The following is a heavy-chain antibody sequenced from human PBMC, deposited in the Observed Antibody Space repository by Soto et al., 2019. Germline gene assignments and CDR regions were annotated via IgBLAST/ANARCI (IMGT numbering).Heavy chain of an antibody. CDR2: IIAGGGDT. Sequence: PEVSRRLSCAGSGVTFSHYAMSGVRQAPGKGLEWVSTIIAGGGDTYYAESVKGRFTISRDNSRNTLYMQMNSLRAEDTALYYCAKKFSYDSGTYLYHFACWGQGT. V-gene: IGHV3-23*01. CDR1: GVTFSHYA. D-gene: IGHD3-10*01. CDR3: AKKFSYDSGTYLYHFAC. J-gene: IGHJ4*02.